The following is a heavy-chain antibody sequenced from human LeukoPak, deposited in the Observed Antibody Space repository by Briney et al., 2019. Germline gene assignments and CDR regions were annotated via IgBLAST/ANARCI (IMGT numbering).Heavy chain of an antibody. J-gene: IGHJ4*02. CDR2: ISGSGGST. D-gene: IGHD6-19*01. Sequence: PGGSLRLSCAASGFTFSSYAMSSVRQAPGKGLEWVSAISGSGGSTYYADSVKGRFTISRDNSKNTLYLQMNSLRAEDTAVYYCAKGPAPIAVAGTDYWGQGTLVTVSS. V-gene: IGHV3-23*01. CDR1: GFTFSSYA. CDR3: AKGPAPIAVAGTDY.